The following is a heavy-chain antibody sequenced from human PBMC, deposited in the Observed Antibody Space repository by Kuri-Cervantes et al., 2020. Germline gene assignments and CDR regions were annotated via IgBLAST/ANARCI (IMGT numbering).Heavy chain of an antibody. Sequence: GGSLRLSCAASGFTFSSCALSWVRRAPGKGLEWVSAISGSGGTTYYADSVKGRFTISRDNSKNTLYLQMNSLRAEDTAVYCCAXNKGYSSGWGQGTLVTVSS. CDR2: ISGSGGTT. J-gene: IGHJ4*02. CDR1: GFTFSSCA. D-gene: IGHD6-19*01. V-gene: IGHV3-23*01. CDR3: AXNKGYSSG.